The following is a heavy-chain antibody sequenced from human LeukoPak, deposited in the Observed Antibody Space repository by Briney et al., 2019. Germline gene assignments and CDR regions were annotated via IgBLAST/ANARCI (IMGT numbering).Heavy chain of an antibody. J-gene: IGHJ4*02. V-gene: IGHV3-43*02. CDR2: IFGDGETT. Sequence: GGSLRFSCTASGFTFASYAMHWVRQAPGKGLEYVSLIFGDGETTHYADSVKGRFTISRDNSKNSLYLQMNNLRSDDTAFYYCAQDWWGSYLSWGRGTLVTVSS. CDR3: AQDWWGSYLS. D-gene: IGHD1-26*01. CDR1: GFTFASYA.